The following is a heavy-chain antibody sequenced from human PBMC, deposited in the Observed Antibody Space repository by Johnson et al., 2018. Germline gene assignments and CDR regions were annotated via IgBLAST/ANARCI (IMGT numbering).Heavy chain of an antibody. V-gene: IGHV3-11*01. D-gene: IGHD3-3*01. CDR1: GFTFSDYY. Sequence: QVQLVESGGGLVKPGGSLRLSCAASGFTFSDYYFSWIRQAPGKGLEWISYISATGYSIDYADSVKGRFTISRDNAKNYLYLQLNSLRAEDTALYYLAKTPVGWLGEGAESFQHWGQGTLVTVSS. CDR3: AKTPVGWLGEGAESFQH. CDR2: ISATGYSI. J-gene: IGHJ1*01.